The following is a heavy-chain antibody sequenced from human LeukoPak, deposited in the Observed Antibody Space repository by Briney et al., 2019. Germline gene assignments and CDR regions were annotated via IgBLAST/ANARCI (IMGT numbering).Heavy chain of an antibody. CDR1: GDIFNSYS. V-gene: IGHV1-69*05. Sequence: ASVKVSCKASGDIFNSYSISWVRQAPGQGLEWMGGIIPIFGSANYAQTFQGRVTITTDQSTSTAYMEFSSLSSEDTAVYYCARAGRSRGSLPNSYYYMDVWGKGTTVTVSS. J-gene: IGHJ6*03. CDR3: ARAGRSRGSLPNSYYYMDV. CDR2: IIPIFGSA. D-gene: IGHD1-26*01.